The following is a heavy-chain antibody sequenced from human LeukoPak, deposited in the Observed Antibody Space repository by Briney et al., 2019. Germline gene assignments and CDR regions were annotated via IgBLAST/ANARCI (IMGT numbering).Heavy chain of an antibody. CDR3: ARSRGYSGPHWFDP. J-gene: IGHJ5*02. CDR2: ISDSGSP. Sequence: PSETLSLTCTVSGGFISGYYWSWLRQPPGKGLEWIGYISDSGSPDYNPSLKSRVAISVDTSKNQVSLRVSSVTAADTAVYYCARSRGYSGPHWFDPWGQGTLVTVSS. D-gene: IGHD5-12*01. CDR1: GGFISGYY. V-gene: IGHV4-59*01.